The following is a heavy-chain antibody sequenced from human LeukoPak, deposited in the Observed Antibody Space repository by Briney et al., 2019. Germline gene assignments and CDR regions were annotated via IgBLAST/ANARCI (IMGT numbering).Heavy chain of an antibody. Sequence: GGSLRLSCAASGFTFSSYTMHWIRQAPGKGLEWVSSISGSNSYIFYADSVKGRFTVSRDNAKDSLYLQMNSLRAEDTAVYYRARALATLTYEGYWGQGTLVTVSS. CDR3: ARALATLTYEGY. J-gene: IGHJ4*02. CDR2: ISGSNSYI. D-gene: IGHD3-3*01. CDR1: GFTFSSYT. V-gene: IGHV3-21*01.